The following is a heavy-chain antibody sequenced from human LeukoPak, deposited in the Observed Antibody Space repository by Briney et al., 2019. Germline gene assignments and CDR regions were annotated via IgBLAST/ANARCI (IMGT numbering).Heavy chain of an antibody. Sequence: ASVKVSCKASGYTFTGYYMHWVRQAPGQGLEWMGWINPNSGGTNYAQKFQGRVTMTRDTSISTAYMELSRLRSDDTAVYYCARGTLRIAAAPNWFDPWGQGTLVTVSS. CDR2: INPNSGGT. D-gene: IGHD6-13*01. CDR1: GYTFTGYY. J-gene: IGHJ5*02. CDR3: ARGTLRIAAAPNWFDP. V-gene: IGHV1-2*02.